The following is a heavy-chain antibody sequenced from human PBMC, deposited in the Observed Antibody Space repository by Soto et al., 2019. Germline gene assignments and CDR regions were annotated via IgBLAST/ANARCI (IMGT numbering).Heavy chain of an antibody. CDR3: ARTQVRREINDF. D-gene: IGHD3-10*01. CDR1: GYTFTNFW. Sequence: PGESLKISCEASGYTFTNFWISWVRQLPGKGLGWMGRIDPSDSFTNYSPSFQGHVTISTDESFSTAYLQWSSLKVSDSAMYYCARTQVRREINDFWGQGTTVT. J-gene: IGHJ6*02. V-gene: IGHV5-10-1*01. CDR2: IDPSDSFT.